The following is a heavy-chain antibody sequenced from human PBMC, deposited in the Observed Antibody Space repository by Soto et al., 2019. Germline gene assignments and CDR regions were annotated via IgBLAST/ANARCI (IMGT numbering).Heavy chain of an antibody. J-gene: IGHJ5*02. D-gene: IGHD2-15*01. CDR1: GFTFSSYA. V-gene: IGHV3-23*01. CDR2: ISGSGGST. CDR3: AKGAYIVVVVAATRFLNWFDP. Sequence: GGSLRLSCAASGFTFSSYAMSWVRQAPGKGLEWVSAISGSGGSTYYADSVKGRFTISRDNSKNTLYLQMNSLRAEDTAVYYCAKGAYIVVVVAATRFLNWFDPWGQGTRVTVPS.